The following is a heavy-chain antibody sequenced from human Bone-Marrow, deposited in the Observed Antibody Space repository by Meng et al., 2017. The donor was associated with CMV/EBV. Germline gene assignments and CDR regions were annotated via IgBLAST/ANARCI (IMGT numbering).Heavy chain of an antibody. D-gene: IGHD2-15*01. CDR3: AKDGGWSYLDY. V-gene: IGHV3-23*01. CDR1: GDSISTYY. CDR2: ISGSGGTT. Sequence: GGSLRLSCTVSGDSISTYYWSWIRQTPGKGLEWVSAISGSGGTTYYADSVKGRFTISRDNPRNTLFLQMNSLRAEDTAVYYCAKDGGWSYLDYWGQGTLVTVSS. J-gene: IGHJ4*01.